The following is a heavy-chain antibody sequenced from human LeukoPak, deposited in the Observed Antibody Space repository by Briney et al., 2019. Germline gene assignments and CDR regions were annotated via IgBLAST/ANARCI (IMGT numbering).Heavy chain of an antibody. CDR2: ISGSSTYT. D-gene: IGHD1-14*01. V-gene: IGHV3-21*04. J-gene: IGHJ3*02. Sequence: PGASLRLSCVTSGFTFSIYNMNWVRQAPGKGLEWVSSISGSSTYTYYADSTKGRFTISRDNSKNTVYLQMNSLRGEDTAVYYCAKELDLPGMAGLDAFDMWGQGTMVTVSS. CDR3: AKELDLPGMAGLDAFDM. CDR1: GFTFSIYN.